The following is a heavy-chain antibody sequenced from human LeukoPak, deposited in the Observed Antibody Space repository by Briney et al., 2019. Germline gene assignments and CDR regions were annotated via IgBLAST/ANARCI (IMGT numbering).Heavy chain of an antibody. CDR2: IYYSGST. D-gene: IGHD3-22*01. V-gene: IGHV4-59*08. Sequence: SETLSLTCTVSGGSISSYYWSWIRQPPGKGLEWIGYIYYSGSTNYNPSLKSRVTIPVDTSKNQFSLKLSSVTAADTAVYYCARHADRGLRDAFDIWGQGTMVTVSS. CDR3: ARHADRGLRDAFDI. CDR1: GGSISSYY. J-gene: IGHJ3*02.